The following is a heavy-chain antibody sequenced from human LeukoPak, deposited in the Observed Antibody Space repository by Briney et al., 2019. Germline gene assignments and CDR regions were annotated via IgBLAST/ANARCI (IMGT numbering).Heavy chain of an antibody. CDR1: GFTFSSYN. Sequence: GGSLRLSCAASGFTFSSYNMNWVRQAPGKGLEWVSSISSSSTYIYYADPVKGRFTISRDNARDSLWLQMNSLRAEDTAVYYCARGSRWVAGYGMDVWGQGTTVTVSS. D-gene: IGHD4-23*01. J-gene: IGHJ6*02. CDR3: ARGSRWVAGYGMDV. V-gene: IGHV3-21*01. CDR2: ISSSSTYI.